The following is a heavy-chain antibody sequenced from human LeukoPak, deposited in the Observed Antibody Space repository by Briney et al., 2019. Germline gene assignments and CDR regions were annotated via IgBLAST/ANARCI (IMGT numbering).Heavy chain of an antibody. J-gene: IGHJ4*02. V-gene: IGHV3-21*04. CDR3: AKMTAVSRPFDQ. CDR2: ISSSSSYV. CDR1: GFTFRSYS. Sequence: GGSLRLSCAASGFTFRSYSMNWVRQAPGKGLEWVSSISSSSSYVFYADSVKGRFTISRDNAKNSLYLQMNSLRAEDTAVYYCAKMTAVSRPFDQWGQGTLVTVSS. D-gene: IGHD4-11*01.